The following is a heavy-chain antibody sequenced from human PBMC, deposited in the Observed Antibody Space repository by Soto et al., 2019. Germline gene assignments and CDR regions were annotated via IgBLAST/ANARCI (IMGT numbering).Heavy chain of an antibody. J-gene: IGHJ5*02. D-gene: IGHD2-15*01. Sequence: EVQLFESGGGLVEPGESLRLSWAASGFIFKDFAMSWVRQAPGKGLEWVSTITTSDDITYSADSVRGRFTISRDNSANTLLLQMSSLRGDDTATYDCTKGDSSGYFDPSAGYSTPDHWGQGTLVTVSS. CDR3: TKGDSSGYFDPSAGYSTPDH. CDR2: ITTSDDIT. V-gene: IGHV3-23*01. CDR1: GFIFKDFA.